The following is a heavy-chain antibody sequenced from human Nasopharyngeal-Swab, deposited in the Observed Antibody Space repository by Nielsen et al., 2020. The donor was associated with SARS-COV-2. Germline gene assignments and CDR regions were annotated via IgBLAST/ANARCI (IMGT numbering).Heavy chain of an antibody. CDR1: GGSISSSNW. CDR2: IYHSGST. V-gene: IGHV4-4*02. CDR3: ARARGGYCSGGSCYFDY. D-gene: IGHD2-15*01. Sequence: GSLRLSCAVSGGSISSSNWWSWVRQPPGKGLEWIGEIYHSGSTNYNPSLKSRVTISVDKSKNQFSLKLSSVTAADTAVYYCARARGGYCSGGSCYFDYWGQGTLVTVSS. J-gene: IGHJ4*02.